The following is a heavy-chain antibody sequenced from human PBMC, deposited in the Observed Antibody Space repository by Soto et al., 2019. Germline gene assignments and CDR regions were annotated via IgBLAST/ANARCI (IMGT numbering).Heavy chain of an antibody. J-gene: IGHJ5*02. CDR3: ARDYCSGGSCYFPWFDP. Sequence: QVQLQESGPGLVKPSQTLSLTCTVSGGSISSGGYYWSWIRQHPGKGLEWIGYIYYSGSTYYNPALKSRVTISVDTSKNQFSLKLSSVTAADTAVYYCARDYCSGGSCYFPWFDPWGQGNLVTVSS. D-gene: IGHD2-15*01. CDR2: IYYSGST. V-gene: IGHV4-31*03. CDR1: GGSISSGGYY.